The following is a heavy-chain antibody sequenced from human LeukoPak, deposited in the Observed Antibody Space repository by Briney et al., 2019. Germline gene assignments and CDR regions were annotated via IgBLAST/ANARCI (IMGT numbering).Heavy chain of an antibody. CDR2: ISGSGGST. D-gene: IGHD2-2*01. CDR1: GFTFSSYA. CDR3: AKDAVPAAMKGHWFDP. Sequence: PGGSLRLSCAASGFTFSSYAMSWVRQAPGKGLEWVSAISGSGGSTYYADSVKGRFTISRDNSKNTLYLQMNSLRAEDTAVYYCAKDAVPAAMKGHWFDPWGQGTLVTVSS. J-gene: IGHJ5*02. V-gene: IGHV3-23*01.